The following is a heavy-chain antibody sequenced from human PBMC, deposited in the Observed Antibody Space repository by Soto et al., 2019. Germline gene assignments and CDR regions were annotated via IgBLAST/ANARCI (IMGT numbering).Heavy chain of an antibody. D-gene: IGHD3-22*01. V-gene: IGHV3-23*01. J-gene: IGHJ6*02. CDR2: ISGSGGST. CDR1: GFTFSSYA. CDR3: AKAIRWNDSSGYFRVYYYGMDV. Sequence: PGGSLRLSCAASGFTFSSYAMSWVRQAPGKGLEWVSAISGSGGSTYYADSVKGRFTISRDNSKNTLYLQMNSLRAEDTAVYYCAKAIRWNDSSGYFRVYYYGMDVWGQGTTVTVSS.